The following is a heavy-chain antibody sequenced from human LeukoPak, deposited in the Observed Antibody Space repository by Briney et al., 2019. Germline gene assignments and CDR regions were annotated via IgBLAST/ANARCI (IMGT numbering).Heavy chain of an antibody. CDR2: IYHSGST. CDR3: ARVESAAGTSGYFYFDY. J-gene: IGHJ4*02. CDR1: GGSISSGGYS. Sequence: SETLSLTCAVSGGSISSGGYSWSWIRQPPGKGLEWIGYIYHSGSTYYNPSLKSRVTISVDRSKNQFSLKLSSVTAADTAVYYCARVESAAGTSGYFYFDYWGQGTLVTVSS. V-gene: IGHV4-30-2*01. D-gene: IGHD6-13*01.